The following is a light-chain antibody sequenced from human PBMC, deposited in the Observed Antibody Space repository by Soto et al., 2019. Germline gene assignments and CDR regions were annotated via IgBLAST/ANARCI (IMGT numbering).Light chain of an antibody. CDR2: EAS. Sequence: QAVLTQPVSFSCYPGQSMTISGSGTSSDVGSRNLVSWYQQYPGKAPKLIIFEASKRPSGVSNRLSGSKSGSTASMTISGLHAEDEADYYCCSHAGSRTYVLGSGTKVTVL. V-gene: IGLV2-23*01. J-gene: IGLJ1*01. CDR3: CSHAGSRTYV. CDR1: SSDVGSRNL.